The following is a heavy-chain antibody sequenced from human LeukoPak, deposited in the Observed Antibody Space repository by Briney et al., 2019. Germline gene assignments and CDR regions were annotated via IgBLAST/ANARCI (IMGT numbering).Heavy chain of an antibody. J-gene: IGHJ3*02. D-gene: IGHD2-21*02. CDR1: GFTFSSYA. V-gene: IGHV3-23*01. CDR2: ISGSGGST. Sequence: GGSLRLSCAASGFTFSSYAMSWVRQAPGKRLEGVSAISGSGGSTYYADSVKGRFTISRDNSKNTLYLQMNSLRAEDTAVYYCAKDGAPVTGECAFDIWVQGTMVTVSS. CDR3: AKDGAPVTGECAFDI.